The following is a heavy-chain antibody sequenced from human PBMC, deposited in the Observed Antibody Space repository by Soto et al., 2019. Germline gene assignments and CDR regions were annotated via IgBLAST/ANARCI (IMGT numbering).Heavy chain of an antibody. D-gene: IGHD6-13*01. CDR1: GFTFSSYA. CDR3: ASQLSVAGNYFFYYAMDV. V-gene: IGHV3-30-3*01. Sequence: GGSLRLSCAVSGFTFSSYAMHWVRQAAGKGLEWVGVIAYDGGNKYYADSVKGRFTISRDNSRNTVYLQMNSLRVDDTAVYYCASQLSVAGNYFFYYAMDVWGQGTTVTVSS. CDR2: IAYDGGNK. J-gene: IGHJ6*02.